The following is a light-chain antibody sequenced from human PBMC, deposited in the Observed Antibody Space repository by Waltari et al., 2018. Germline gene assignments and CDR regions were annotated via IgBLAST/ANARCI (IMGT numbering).Light chain of an antibody. CDR1: SSDVGGFNY. J-gene: IGLJ2*01. V-gene: IGLV2-14*03. Sequence: QSALTQPASVSGSPGQSITIPCTGTSSDVGGFNYVSLFQQHPGKAPKLIIFDVTNRPSGVSNRFSGSKSGHTASLTISGLQADDEAHYFCNSYSDSNSLVVFGGGTRLTVL. CDR2: DVT. CDR3: NSYSDSNSLVV.